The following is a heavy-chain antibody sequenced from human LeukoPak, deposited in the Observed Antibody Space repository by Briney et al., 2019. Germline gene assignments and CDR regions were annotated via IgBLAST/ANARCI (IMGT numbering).Heavy chain of an antibody. CDR3: TTRTRYCGGDCYPFDI. CDR2: IKSKTDGETK. J-gene: IGHJ4*02. Sequence: PGGSLRLSCAASGFTFTNAWMGWIRQAPGKGPEWVGRIKSKTDGETKDYAAPVKGRFTISRDDSKNTLYMEMNSLKTEDTAVYYCTTRTRYCGGDCYPFDIWGPGSLFTVSS. CDR1: GFTFTNAW. D-gene: IGHD2-21*02. V-gene: IGHV3-15*01.